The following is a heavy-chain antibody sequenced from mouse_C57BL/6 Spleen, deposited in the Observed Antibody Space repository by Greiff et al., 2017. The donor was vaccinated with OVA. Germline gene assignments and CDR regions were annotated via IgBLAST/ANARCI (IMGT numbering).Heavy chain of an antibody. V-gene: IGHV7-3*01. CDR3: ARYQTVVARDYAMDY. J-gene: IGHJ4*01. D-gene: IGHD1-1*01. CDR2: IRNKANGYTT. CDR1: GFTFTDYY. Sequence: EVKVVESGGGLVQPGGSLSLSCAASGFTFTDYYMSWVRQPPGKALEWLGFIRNKANGYTTEYSASVKGRFTISRDNSQSILYLQMNALRAEDSATYYCARYQTVVARDYAMDYWGQGTSVTVSS.